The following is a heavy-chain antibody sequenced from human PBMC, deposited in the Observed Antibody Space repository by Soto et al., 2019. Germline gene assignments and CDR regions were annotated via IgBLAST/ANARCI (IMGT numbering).Heavy chain of an antibody. V-gene: IGHV3-30-3*01. CDR1: GFTFSSYA. J-gene: IGHJ4*02. Sequence: GGSLRLSCAASGFTFSSYAMYWVRQAPGKGLEWVAVISYDGTKKYYADSVKGRFTISRDNSKDTLYLQMSSLRAGDTAVYYCARDRVQIWLYVGIFDNWGQGTMVTVSS. CDR3: ARDRVQIWLYVGIFDN. CDR2: ISYDGTKK. D-gene: IGHD3-9*01.